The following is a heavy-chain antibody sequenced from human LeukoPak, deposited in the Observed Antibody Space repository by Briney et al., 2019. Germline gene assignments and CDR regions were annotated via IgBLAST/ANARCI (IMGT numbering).Heavy chain of an antibody. Sequence: GGSLRLSCAASGFTFEDHAMNWVRQAPGKGLEWVSSISSSSSYIYYADSVKGRFTISRDNAKNSLYLQMNSLRAEDTAVYYCARDIKAIVVPAADHRYYYYMDVWGKGTTVTVSS. J-gene: IGHJ6*03. CDR2: ISSSSSYI. CDR3: ARDIKAIVVPAADHRYYYYMDV. D-gene: IGHD2-2*01. V-gene: IGHV3-21*01. CDR1: GFTFEDHA.